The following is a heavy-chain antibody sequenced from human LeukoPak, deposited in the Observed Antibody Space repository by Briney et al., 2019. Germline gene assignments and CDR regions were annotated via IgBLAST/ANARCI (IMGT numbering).Heavy chain of an antibody. Sequence: SQTLSLTCTVSGGSISSYYWSWIRQPPGKGLEWIGYIYYSGSTNYNPSLKSRVTISVDTSKNQFSLKLSSVTAADTAAYYCARDRRVTYYYYYMDVWGKGTTVTVSS. CDR3: ARDRRVTYYYYYMDV. CDR1: GGSISSYY. J-gene: IGHJ6*03. V-gene: IGHV4-59*01. CDR2: IYYSGST. D-gene: IGHD4-23*01.